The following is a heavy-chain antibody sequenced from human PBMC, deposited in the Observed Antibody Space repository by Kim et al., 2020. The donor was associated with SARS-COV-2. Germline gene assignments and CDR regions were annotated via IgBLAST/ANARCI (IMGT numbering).Heavy chain of an antibody. J-gene: IGHJ5*02. D-gene: IGHD5-12*01. V-gene: IGHV3-74*01. CDR2: SIT. CDR3: ARDLSGSDDL. Sequence: SITNYADSLRGRFTSSRDNARSTRYLQMNSLGAEDTALYYCARDLSGSDDLWGQGTLVTVSS.